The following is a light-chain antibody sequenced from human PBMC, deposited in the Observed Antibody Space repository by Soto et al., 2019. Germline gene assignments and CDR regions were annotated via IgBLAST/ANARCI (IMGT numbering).Light chain of an antibody. Sequence: QSALTQPPSASGSPGQSVTISCPGTSSDVGSHNFVSWYQHHPGKAPKLMLYDVIKRPSGVPDRFSGSKSGNTASLTVSGLQAEDEADYYCSSYGGSNNYVVFGGGTQLTVL. CDR3: SSYGGSNNYVV. J-gene: IGLJ2*01. V-gene: IGLV2-8*01. CDR1: SSDVGSHNF. CDR2: DVI.